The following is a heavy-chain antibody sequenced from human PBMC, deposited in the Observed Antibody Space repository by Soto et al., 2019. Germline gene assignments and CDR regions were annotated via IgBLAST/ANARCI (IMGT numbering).Heavy chain of an antibody. Sequence: PSETLSLTCSFSGGSISGYYWSLIRQSPGKGLEWIGYIYYSGNTNYNPSLKSRVTISVDTSQNQFSLKLTSMTAADTAVYYCATGYYYYYMDVWGKGTTVTVSS. J-gene: IGHJ6*03. V-gene: IGHV4-59*01. CDR3: ATGYYYYYMDV. CDR1: GGSISGYY. CDR2: IYYSGNT.